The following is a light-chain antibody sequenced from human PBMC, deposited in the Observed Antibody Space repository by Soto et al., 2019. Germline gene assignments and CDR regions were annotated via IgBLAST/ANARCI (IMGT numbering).Light chain of an antibody. CDR2: DSS. CDR1: TSNIWKNY. Sequence: QSVLTQPPSVSAAPGQKVTISCAGSTSNIWKNYVSWYQQIPGTAPKLLIYDSSERPSGIPDRFSGSKSDTSASLDITGLQTGDEADYYCGTWDSSLRAGVFGGGTKVTVL. J-gene: IGLJ2*01. V-gene: IGLV1-51*01. CDR3: GTWDSSLRAGV.